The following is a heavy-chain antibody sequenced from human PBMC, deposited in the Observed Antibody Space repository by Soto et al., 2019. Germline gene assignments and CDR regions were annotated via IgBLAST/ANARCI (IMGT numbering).Heavy chain of an antibody. Sequence: ASVKVSFKASGYTFTSYYMHWVRQAPGQGLEWMGIINPSGGSTSYAQKFQGRVTMTRDTSTSTVYMELSSLRSEDTAVYYCARVGYYYGSGSYYPTFDYWGQGTLVTVSS. CDR1: GYTFTSYY. J-gene: IGHJ4*02. CDR3: ARVGYYYGSGSYYPTFDY. CDR2: INPSGGST. D-gene: IGHD3-10*01. V-gene: IGHV1-46*01.